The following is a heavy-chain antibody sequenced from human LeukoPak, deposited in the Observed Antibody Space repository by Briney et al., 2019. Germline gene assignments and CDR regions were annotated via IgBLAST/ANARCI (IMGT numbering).Heavy chain of an antibody. CDR1: GFTFSSYG. D-gene: IGHD6-19*01. CDR3: AKGVQWLVRPIFDY. CDR2: ISYDGSNK. V-gene: IGHV3-30*18. J-gene: IGHJ4*02. Sequence: GGSLRLSCAASGFTFSSYGMHWVRQAPGKGLEWVAVISYDGSNKYYADSVKGRFTISRDNSKNTLYLQMNSLRAEDTAVYYCAKGVQWLVRPIFDYWGQGTLVTVSS.